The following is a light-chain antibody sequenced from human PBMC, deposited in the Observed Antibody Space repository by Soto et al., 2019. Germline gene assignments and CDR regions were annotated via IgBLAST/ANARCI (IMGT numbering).Light chain of an antibody. CDR3: CSYADSSRIYV. CDR1: SSDVGSYNF. CDR2: EGS. J-gene: IGLJ1*01. V-gene: IGLV2-23*01. Sequence: QSALTQPASVSGSPGQSITISCTGTSSDVGSYNFVSWYQQHPGKAPKLMIYEGSKRPSGISNRFSGSKSGNTASLTISGLQAEDEAEYYCCSYADSSRIYVFGSGTKLTVL.